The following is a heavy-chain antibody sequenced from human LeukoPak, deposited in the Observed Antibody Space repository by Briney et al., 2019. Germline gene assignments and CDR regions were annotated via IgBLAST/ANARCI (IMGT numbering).Heavy chain of an antibody. CDR2: ISSSSSYI. CDR1: GFTFSSYS. CDR3: ARDTHYYDSSGYYYGPRGLDY. Sequence: PGGSLRLSCAASGFTFSSYSMNWVRQAPGKGLEWVSSISSSSSYIYYADSVKGRFTISRDNAKNSLYLQMNSLRAEDTAVYYCARDTHYYDSSGYYYGPRGLDYWGQGTLVTVSS. D-gene: IGHD3-22*01. V-gene: IGHV3-21*01. J-gene: IGHJ4*02.